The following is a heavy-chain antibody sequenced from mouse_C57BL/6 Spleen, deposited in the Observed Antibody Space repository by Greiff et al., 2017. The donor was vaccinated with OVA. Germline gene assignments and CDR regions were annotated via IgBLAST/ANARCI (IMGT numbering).Heavy chain of an antibody. CDR2: INPNNGGT. CDR1: GYTFTDYY. V-gene: IGHV1-26*01. CDR3: ARSRGLWYFDV. J-gene: IGHJ1*03. Sequence: EVQLQQSGPELVKPGASVKISCKASGYTFTDYYMNWVKQSHGKSLEWIGDINPNNGGTSYNQKFKGKATLTVDKSSSTAYMELRSLTSEDSAVYYCARSRGLWYFDVWGTGTTVTVSS.